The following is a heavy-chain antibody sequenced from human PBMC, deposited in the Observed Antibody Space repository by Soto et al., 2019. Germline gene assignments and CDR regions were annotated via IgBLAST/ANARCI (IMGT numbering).Heavy chain of an antibody. V-gene: IGHV4-39*01. Sequence: ETLCLPCTVSGVTLSSNSYYWGWLRQRKGKWLEWMGSIYYSGRTYYNPPLKSRVTISVDTSKDQFSLKLSSVTAADTAVYYCARHAGQWHLCYYYGMHVWGQGTTVT. CDR2: IYYSGRT. J-gene: IGHJ6*02. CDR3: ARHAGQWHLCYYYGMHV. CDR1: GVTLSSNSYY. D-gene: IGHD6-19*01.